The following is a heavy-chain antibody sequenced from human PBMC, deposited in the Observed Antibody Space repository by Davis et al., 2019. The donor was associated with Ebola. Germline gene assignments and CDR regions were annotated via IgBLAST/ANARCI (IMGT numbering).Heavy chain of an antibody. Sequence: PSETLSLTCTASGSPISSGDYRWRWICQSPGKGLESIGDIYDSGRTDYNPSLRGRISISADTSKNPFSLKVISGTVADTTVYYCARDWGSYDYDSIGAAYDIWGQGTMVTVSS. V-gene: IGHV4-30-4*01. CDR2: IYDSGRT. D-gene: IGHD3-22*01. CDR3: ARDWGSYDYDSIGAAYDI. J-gene: IGHJ3*02. CDR1: GSPISSGDYR.